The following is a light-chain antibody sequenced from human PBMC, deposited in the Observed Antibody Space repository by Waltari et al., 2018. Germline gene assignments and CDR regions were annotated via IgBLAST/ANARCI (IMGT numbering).Light chain of an antibody. CDR3: QQGSSFPPT. J-gene: IGKJ1*01. CDR2: AAS. CDR1: QGISSW. V-gene: IGKV1-12*01. Sequence: DIQMTQSPSSVSASVGDRVTITFRASQGISSWLAWYQQKPGKGPNLLIFAASNLQSGVPSRFSGSGSGTDFTLTISGLQPEDSATYFCQQGSSFPPTFGQGTKVEIK.